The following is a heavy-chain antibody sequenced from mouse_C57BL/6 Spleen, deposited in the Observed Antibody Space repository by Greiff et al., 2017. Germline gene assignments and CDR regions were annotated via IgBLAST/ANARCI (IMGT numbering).Heavy chain of an antibody. Sequence: EVMLVESGGGLVKPGGSLKLSCAASGFTFSSYAMSWVRQTPEKRLEWVATISDGGSYTYYPDNVKGRFTISRDNAKNNLYLQMSHLKSEDTAMYYCARGGFTTVVADYYAMDYWGQGTSVTVSS. D-gene: IGHD1-1*01. V-gene: IGHV5-4*03. CDR1: GFTFSSYA. CDR2: ISDGGSYT. J-gene: IGHJ4*01. CDR3: ARGGFTTVVADYYAMDY.